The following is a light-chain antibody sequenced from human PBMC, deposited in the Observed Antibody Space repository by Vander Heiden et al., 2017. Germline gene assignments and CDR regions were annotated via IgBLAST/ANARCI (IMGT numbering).Light chain of an antibody. Sequence: DIVMTQSPDSLAVSLGERATINCKSSQSVLYSSNNRNYLAWYQQKPGQPPKLLIYWASSRESGVPDRFSGSGSGTDFTLTISSLQAEDVAVYYCHQYYSSVLTFGGGTRVEIK. CDR1: QSVLYSSNNRNY. V-gene: IGKV4-1*01. CDR2: WAS. CDR3: HQYYSSVLT. J-gene: IGKJ4*01.